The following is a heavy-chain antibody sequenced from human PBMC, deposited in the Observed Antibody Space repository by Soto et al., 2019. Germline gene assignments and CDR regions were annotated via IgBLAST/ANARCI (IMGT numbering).Heavy chain of an antibody. CDR3: AREGLVLVPTTVNSDYYYYAMDV. V-gene: IGHV5-51*01. J-gene: IGHJ6*02. D-gene: IGHD2-2*01. CDR2: IFPHDSDI. CDR1: GYSFTSYW. Sequence: PGESLKISCKGSGYSFTSYWIAWVRQMPGKGLEWMGIIFPHDSDIRYSPSFEGQVTISADKSISTVYLQWSSLKASDTAMYYCAREGLVLVPTTVNSDYYYYAMDVWGQGTTVTVSS.